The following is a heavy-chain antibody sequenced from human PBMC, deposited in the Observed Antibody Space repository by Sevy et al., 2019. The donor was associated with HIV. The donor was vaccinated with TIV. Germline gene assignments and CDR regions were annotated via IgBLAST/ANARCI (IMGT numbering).Heavy chain of an antibody. Sequence: GGSLRLSCAASGFTFSSYSMNWDRQAPGKGLEWVSYISSSSSTIYYADSVKGRFTISRDNAKNSLYLQMNSLRDEDTAVYYCARDPSGSYYGSGSYLPSDYWGQGTLVTVSS. V-gene: IGHV3-48*02. CDR1: GFTFSSYS. J-gene: IGHJ4*02. CDR2: ISSSSSTI. CDR3: ARDPSGSYYGSGSYLPSDY. D-gene: IGHD3-10*01.